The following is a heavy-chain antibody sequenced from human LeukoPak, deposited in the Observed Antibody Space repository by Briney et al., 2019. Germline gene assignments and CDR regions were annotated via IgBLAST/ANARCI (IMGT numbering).Heavy chain of an antibody. CDR1: GGSISSYY. D-gene: IGHD1-14*01. J-gene: IGHJ6*04. Sequence: SETLSLTCTVSGGSISSYYWSWIRQPPGKGLEWIGYIYYSGSTNYNPSLKSRVTISVDTSKNQFSLKLSSVTAADTAVYYCARARRGYGMDVWGKGTTVTVSS. CDR3: ARARRGYGMDV. V-gene: IGHV4-59*12. CDR2: IYYSGST.